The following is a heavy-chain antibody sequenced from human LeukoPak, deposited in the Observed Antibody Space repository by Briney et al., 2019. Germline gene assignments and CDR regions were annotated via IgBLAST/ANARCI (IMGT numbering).Heavy chain of an antibody. J-gene: IGHJ4*02. V-gene: IGHV3-53*01. CDR3: ARAHSSAYTPFDY. D-gene: IGHD3-22*01. CDR1: GFTVSSNY. Sequence: GGSLRLSYAASGFTVSSNYMKWVRQAPGKGLEWVSVIYSGGSTYYADSVKGRFTISRDNSKNTVSLQMNSLRAEDTAVYYCARAHSSAYTPFDYWGQGTLVTVSS. CDR2: IYSGGST.